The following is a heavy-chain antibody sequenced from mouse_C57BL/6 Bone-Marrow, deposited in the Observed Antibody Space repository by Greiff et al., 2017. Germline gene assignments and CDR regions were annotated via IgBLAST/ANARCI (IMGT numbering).Heavy chain of an antibody. CDR2: IYPRDGST. CDR3: ARLEFDGSSGDWYFDV. J-gene: IGHJ1*03. V-gene: IGHV1-85*01. Sequence: VQLQQSGPELVKPGASVKLSCKASGYTFTSYDINWVKQRPGQGLEWIGWIYPRDGSTKYNEKFKGKAALTVDTSSSTAYMERRSLTSADSAVYFCARLEFDGSSGDWYFDVWGTGTTVTVSS. D-gene: IGHD1-1*01. CDR1: GYTFTSYD.